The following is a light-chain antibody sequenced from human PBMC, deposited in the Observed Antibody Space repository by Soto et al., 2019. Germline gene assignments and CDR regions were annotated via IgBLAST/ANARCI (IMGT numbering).Light chain of an antibody. J-gene: IGKJ2*01. V-gene: IGKV3-20*01. CDR1: QSVSSY. CDR2: GAS. Sequence: ELVLTQSPGTLSLSPGERATLSCRASQSVSSYLAWYQQKPVQAPRLLIYGASSRATGIPDRFSGSGSGTDFTLTISRLEPEAFAVYYCQPYGSSPYTFGQGTKLESK. CDR3: QPYGSSPYT.